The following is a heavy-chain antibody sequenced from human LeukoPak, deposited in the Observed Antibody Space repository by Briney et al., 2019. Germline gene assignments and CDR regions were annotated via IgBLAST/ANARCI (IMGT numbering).Heavy chain of an antibody. CDR3: ARDRGGSGSYYMSWFDP. Sequence: GASVKVSCTASGYTFTSYGISWVRQAPGQGLEWMGWISAYNGNTNYAQKLQGRVTMTTDTSTSTAYMELRSLRSDDTAVYYCARDRGGSGSYYMSWFDPWGQGTLVTVSS. D-gene: IGHD3-10*01. CDR2: ISAYNGNT. J-gene: IGHJ5*02. CDR1: GYTFTSYG. V-gene: IGHV1-18*01.